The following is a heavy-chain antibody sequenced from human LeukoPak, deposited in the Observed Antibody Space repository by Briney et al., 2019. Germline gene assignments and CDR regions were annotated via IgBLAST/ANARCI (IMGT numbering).Heavy chain of an antibody. Sequence: GGSLRLSCAASGFTFDDYAMHWVRQAPGKGLEWVSGISWNSGSIGYADSVKGRFTISRDNAKNSLYLQMNSLRAEDTALYYCAKGMYYDSSGYTTDYWGQGTLVTVSS. CDR3: AKGMYYDSSGYTTDY. CDR1: GFTFDDYA. J-gene: IGHJ4*02. CDR2: ISWNSGSI. V-gene: IGHV3-9*01. D-gene: IGHD3-22*01.